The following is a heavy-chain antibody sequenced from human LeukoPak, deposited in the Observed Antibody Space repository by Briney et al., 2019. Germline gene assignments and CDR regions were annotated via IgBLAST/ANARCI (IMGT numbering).Heavy chain of an antibody. Sequence: SETLSLTCTVSGASVSRGSYYWNWIRQPAGKGLEWIGRIYTSGSTNYNPSLKGRVTISLDTSRNRFSLKLSSVTAADTAMYYCAGVIGNYDGRLDYWGQGTLVTVSS. V-gene: IGHV4-61*02. CDR1: GASVSRGSYY. J-gene: IGHJ4*02. D-gene: IGHD1-7*01. CDR2: IYTSGST. CDR3: AGVIGNYDGRLDY.